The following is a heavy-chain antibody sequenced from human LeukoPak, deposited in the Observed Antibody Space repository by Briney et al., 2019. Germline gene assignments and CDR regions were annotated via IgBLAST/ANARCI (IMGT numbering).Heavy chain of an antibody. V-gene: IGHV3-30*18. CDR3: AKSLSSGWSSYYFGD. CDR2: ISYDGRNM. D-gene: IGHD6-19*01. CDR1: GFAFSTYY. Sequence: GGSLRLSCAASGFAFSTYYIHWVRQPPGKGLEGVAVISYDGRNMYYGDSVKGRFTISRDNSKNTLYLQMNSLRPEDTAVYYCAKSLSSGWSSYYFGDWGQGTLVAVSS. J-gene: IGHJ4*02.